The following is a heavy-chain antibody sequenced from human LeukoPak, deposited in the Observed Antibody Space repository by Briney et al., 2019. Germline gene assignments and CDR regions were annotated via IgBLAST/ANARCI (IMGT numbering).Heavy chain of an antibody. CDR1: GGSISSGSYS. CDR2: IYYSGST. D-gene: IGHD3-22*01. Sequence: SETLSLTCTVSGGSISSGSYSWGWIRQPPGKGLEWIGSIYYSGSTNYNPSLKSRVTISVDTSKNQFSLKLSSVTAADTAVYYCARLGPSGHFLSNYYDSSGEGFYFDYWGQGTLVTVSS. J-gene: IGHJ4*02. V-gene: IGHV4-39*07. CDR3: ARLGPSGHFLSNYYDSSGEGFYFDY.